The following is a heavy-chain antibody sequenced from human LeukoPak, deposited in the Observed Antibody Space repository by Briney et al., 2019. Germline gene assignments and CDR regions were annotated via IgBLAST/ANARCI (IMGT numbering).Heavy chain of an antibody. J-gene: IGHJ5*02. Sequence: RASVKVSCKASGYTFTSYGISWVRQAPGQGLEWMGWISAYNGNTNYAQKLQGRVTMTTDTSTSTAYMELRSLRSDDTAVYYCARSGKYCSGGSCYAPWAPHNWFDPWGQGTLVTVSS. D-gene: IGHD2-15*01. CDR1: GYTFTSYG. CDR2: ISAYNGNT. CDR3: ARSGKYCSGGSCYAPWAPHNWFDP. V-gene: IGHV1-18*01.